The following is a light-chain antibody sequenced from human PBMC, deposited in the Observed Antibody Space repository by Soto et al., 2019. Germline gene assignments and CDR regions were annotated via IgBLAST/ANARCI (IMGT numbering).Light chain of an antibody. Sequence: QSALTQPPSASGSPGQSVTISCTGTSSDVGGYGYVSWYQQHPAKAPKLMIYEVSKRPPGVPDRFSGSKSGNTASLTVSGLQAEDEDDYYCSSYAGGNNLIFGGGTKLTVL. CDR1: SSDVGGYGY. CDR3: SSYAGGNNLI. CDR2: EVS. V-gene: IGLV2-8*01. J-gene: IGLJ2*01.